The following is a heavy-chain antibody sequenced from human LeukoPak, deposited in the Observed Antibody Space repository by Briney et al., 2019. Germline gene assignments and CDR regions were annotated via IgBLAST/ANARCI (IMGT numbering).Heavy chain of an antibody. Sequence: AASVKVSCKASGGTFSSYAISLVRQAPGQGLEWMGGIIPIFGTANYAQKFQGRVTITADESTGTAYMELSSLRSEDTAVYYCARPSSSLPYDAFDIWGQGTMVTGSS. D-gene: IGHD6-6*01. J-gene: IGHJ3*02. CDR3: ARPSSSLPYDAFDI. CDR1: GGTFSSYA. V-gene: IGHV1-69*01. CDR2: IIPIFGTA.